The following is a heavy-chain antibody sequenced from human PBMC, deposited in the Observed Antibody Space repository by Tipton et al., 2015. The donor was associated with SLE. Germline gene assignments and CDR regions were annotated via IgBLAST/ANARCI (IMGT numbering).Heavy chain of an antibody. CDR2: IIPILGIA. D-gene: IGHD6-6*01. Sequence: QLVQSGAEVKKPGSSVKVSCKASGGTFSSYAISWVRQAPGQGLEWMGRIIPILGIANYAQKFQGRVTITADKSTSTAYMELSSLRSEDTAVYYCARYSSSSGRWFDPWGQATLVTVSS. CDR1: GGTFSSYA. J-gene: IGHJ5*02. V-gene: IGHV1-69*09. CDR3: ARYSSSSGRWFDP.